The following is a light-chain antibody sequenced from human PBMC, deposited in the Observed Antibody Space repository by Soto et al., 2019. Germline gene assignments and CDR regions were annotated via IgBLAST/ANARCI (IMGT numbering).Light chain of an antibody. Sequence: QSALTQPASVSGSPGQSITISCTGTSSDVGAYNYVSWYQQYPGKAPKLMIYNVNNRPSGVSNRFSGAKSGNTASLTISGLQAEDEAAYYCSSYTSSSTPYVFGTGTKLTVL. CDR1: SSDVGAYNY. V-gene: IGLV2-14*01. CDR2: NVN. J-gene: IGLJ1*01. CDR3: SSYTSSSTPYV.